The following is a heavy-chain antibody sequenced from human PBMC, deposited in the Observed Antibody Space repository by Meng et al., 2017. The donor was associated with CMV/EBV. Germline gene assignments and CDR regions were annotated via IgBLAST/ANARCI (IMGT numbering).Heavy chain of an antibody. J-gene: IGHJ6*02. V-gene: IGHV1-69*04. D-gene: IGHD6-19*01. Sequence: SVKVSCKASGDTFSSYTISWVRQAPGQGLEWMGRIIPLLGIANYAQKFQGRVPITADRSTSTAYMELSSLRSHATAVFYCVRDEASEGWLVSGMDVWFHCPTVPFSS. CDR1: GDTFSSYT. CDR2: IIPLLGIA. CDR3: VRDEASEGWLVSGMDV.